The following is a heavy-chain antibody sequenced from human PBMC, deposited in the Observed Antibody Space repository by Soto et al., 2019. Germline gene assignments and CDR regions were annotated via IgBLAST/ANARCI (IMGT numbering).Heavy chain of an antibody. CDR3: VKVNTIFGVVVTASDYGMDV. CDR2: ISYVGGNK. Sequence: GTLRLSCAASGFTCSNHGMHGVRQAPGKGLEWVAVISYVGGNKHYTSSVKGRFTISRDNSRNTLYLQMNSLREEDTAVYYCVKVNTIFGVVVTASDYGMDVWGQGSTVTVSS. J-gene: IGHJ6*02. D-gene: IGHD3-3*01. CDR1: GFTCSNHG. V-gene: IGHV3-30*18.